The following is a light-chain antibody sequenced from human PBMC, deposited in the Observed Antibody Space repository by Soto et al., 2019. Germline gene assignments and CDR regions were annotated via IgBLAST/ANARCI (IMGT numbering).Light chain of an antibody. Sequence: EIVLTQSPATLSLSPGERATLSCRASQSVSSYLAWYQQKPGQAPRLLIYDASNRATGIPARFSGSGSGTDFTLTISSLEPEDFAVYYCQQRRNWLTVGGGTKVEIK. CDR3: QQRRNWLT. CDR2: DAS. V-gene: IGKV3-11*01. CDR1: QSVSSY. J-gene: IGKJ4*01.